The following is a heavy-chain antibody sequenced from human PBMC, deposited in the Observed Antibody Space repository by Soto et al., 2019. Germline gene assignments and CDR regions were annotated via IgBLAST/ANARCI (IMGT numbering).Heavy chain of an antibody. Sequence: GGSLRLSCAASGFTFSSYWMSWVRQAPGKGLEWVANIKQDGSEKYYVDSVKGRFTISRDNAKNSLYLQMNSLRAEDTAVYYCARGRTYYYDSSGYSYWGQGTLVTVSS. D-gene: IGHD3-22*01. V-gene: IGHV3-7*03. CDR3: ARGRTYYYDSSGYSY. CDR2: IKQDGSEK. CDR1: GFTFSSYW. J-gene: IGHJ4*02.